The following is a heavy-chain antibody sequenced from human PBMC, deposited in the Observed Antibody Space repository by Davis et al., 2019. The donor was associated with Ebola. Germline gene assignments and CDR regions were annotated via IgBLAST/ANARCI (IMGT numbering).Heavy chain of an antibody. Sequence: GESLKISCAASGFTFSDYYMSWIRQAPGKGLEWLSYITSSGSTIYYADSVKGRFTTSRDNAKNSLYLQMNSLRAEDTAVYYCARVVTMIVVTWGQGTLVTVSS. D-gene: IGHD3-22*01. V-gene: IGHV3-11*04. CDR3: ARVVTMIVVT. J-gene: IGHJ4*02. CDR1: GFTFSDYY. CDR2: ITSSGSTI.